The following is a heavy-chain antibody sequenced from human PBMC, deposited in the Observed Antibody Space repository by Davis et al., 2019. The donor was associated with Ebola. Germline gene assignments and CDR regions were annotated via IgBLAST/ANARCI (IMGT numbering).Heavy chain of an antibody. CDR1: GYTFTSYA. CDR2: INAGNGNT. Sequence: ASVKVSCKASGYTFTSYAMHWVRQAPGQRLEWMGWINAGNGNTKYSQKFQGRVTITADKSTSTAYMELSSLRSEDMAVYYCARGASWGSGSYINYWGQGTLVTVSS. V-gene: IGHV1-3*03. D-gene: IGHD3-10*01. J-gene: IGHJ4*02. CDR3: ARGASWGSGSYINY.